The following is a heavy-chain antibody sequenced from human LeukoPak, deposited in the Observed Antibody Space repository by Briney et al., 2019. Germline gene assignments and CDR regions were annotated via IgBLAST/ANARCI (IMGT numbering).Heavy chain of an antibody. CDR2: IRSSGSNK. D-gene: IGHD3-3*01. V-gene: IGHV3-48*03. Sequence: GGSLRLSCAASGFTFSSYEMNWVRQAPGKGLEWVSYIRSSGSNKYYADSVKGRFTISRDNAKNSLYLQMNSLRAEDTAVYYCSEVGITIIGGVWGKGTTVTISS. CDR1: GFTFSSYE. CDR3: SEVGITIIGGV. J-gene: IGHJ6*04.